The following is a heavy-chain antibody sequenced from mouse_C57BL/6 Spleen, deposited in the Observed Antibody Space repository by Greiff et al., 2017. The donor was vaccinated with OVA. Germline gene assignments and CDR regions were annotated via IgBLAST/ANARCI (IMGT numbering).Heavy chain of an antibody. CDR1: GFTFSDYG. D-gene: IGHD3-1*01. J-gene: IGHJ2*01. CDR3: ARRLGGYFDY. CDR2: ISSGGSTI. V-gene: IGHV5-17*01. Sequence: DVMLVESGGGLVKPGGSLKLSCAASGFTFSDYGMHWVRQAPEKGLEWVAYISSGGSTIYYADTVKGRFTISRDNAKNTLFLQMTSLRSEDTAMYYCARRLGGYFDYWGQGTTLTVSS.